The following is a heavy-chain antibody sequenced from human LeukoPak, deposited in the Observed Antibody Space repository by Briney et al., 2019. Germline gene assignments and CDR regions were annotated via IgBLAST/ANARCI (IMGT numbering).Heavy chain of an antibody. Sequence: KPGGSLRLSCAASGFTFSNAWMSWVRQAPGKGLEWVGRIKSKTDGGTTGYAAPVKGRFTISRDDSKNTLYLQMNSLKTEDTAVYYCTTDLPYYSNYYFDYWGQGTLVTVSS. V-gene: IGHV3-15*01. J-gene: IGHJ4*02. CDR1: GFTFSNAW. CDR3: TTDLPYYSNYYFDY. CDR2: IKSKTDGGTT. D-gene: IGHD4-11*01.